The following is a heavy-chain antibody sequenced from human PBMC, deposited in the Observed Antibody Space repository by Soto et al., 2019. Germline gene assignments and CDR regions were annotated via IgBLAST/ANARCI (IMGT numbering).Heavy chain of an antibody. Sequence: QGQLQQSGPGLVKPSQTLSLTCAISGDSVSSDITSWNWIRQSPSRGLEWLGRTYYRSKWFNDYAASVKSRITTNPDTSKNQFSLELNSMTPEDTAVYYCARGNALDVWGQGTVVTVSS. V-gene: IGHV6-1*01. CDR3: ARGNALDV. CDR1: GDSVSSDITS. D-gene: IGHD3-10*01. J-gene: IGHJ3*01. CDR2: TYYRSKWFN.